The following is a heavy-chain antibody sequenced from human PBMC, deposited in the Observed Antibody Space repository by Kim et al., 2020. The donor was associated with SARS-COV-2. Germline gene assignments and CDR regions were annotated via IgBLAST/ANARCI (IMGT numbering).Heavy chain of an antibody. J-gene: IGHJ4*01. D-gene: IGHD3-3*01. CDR3: EKDPNTIFGVVIFDS. Sequence: GGSLRLSCAASGFSFSSYAMSWVRPAPGKGLEWVSAISGSGGSTNYADSVKGWSTISRDNSKNTLYLQMNSLIAADTAVYYCEKDPNTIFGVVIFDSWG. CDR2: ISGSGGST. CDR1: GFSFSSYA. V-gene: IGHV3-23*01.